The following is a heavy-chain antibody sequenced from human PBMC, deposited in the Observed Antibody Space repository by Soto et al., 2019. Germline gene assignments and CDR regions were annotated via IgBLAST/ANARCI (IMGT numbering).Heavy chain of an antibody. CDR1: GGSISSGGSY. Sequence: QVQLQESGPGLVKPSQTLSLTCTVSGGSISSGGSYWRWIRQHPGKGLEWIGYIYYSGSTYYNTSLKSRVTMSVDTSENQFSLRLSSVTAADTAVYYCARKDSGYADYMDVWGKGTTVTVSS. J-gene: IGHJ6*03. D-gene: IGHD5-12*01. CDR3: ARKDSGYADYMDV. CDR2: IYYSGST. V-gene: IGHV4-31*03.